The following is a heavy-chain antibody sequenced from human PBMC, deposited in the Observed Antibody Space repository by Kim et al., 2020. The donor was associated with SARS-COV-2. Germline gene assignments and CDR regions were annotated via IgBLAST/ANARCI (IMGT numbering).Heavy chain of an antibody. D-gene: IGHD6-19*01. CDR1: GYSFTNYW. Sequence: GESLKISCKGSGYSFTNYWIGWVRQMPGKGLEWMGIIYPGDSDTRYSPSFQGQVTISVHKSISTAYLQWSSLKASDTAIYYCAGHPPYGSGWSRFYYWGQGTLVNVSS. J-gene: IGHJ4*02. CDR2: IYPGDSDT. V-gene: IGHV5-51*01. CDR3: AGHPPYGSGWSRFYY.